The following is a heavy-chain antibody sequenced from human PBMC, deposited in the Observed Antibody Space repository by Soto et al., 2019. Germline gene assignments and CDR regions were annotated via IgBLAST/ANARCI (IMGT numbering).Heavy chain of an antibody. J-gene: IGHJ5*02. CDR3: GRCGGGWLQSSWFQP. CDR2: IYYSGST. D-gene: IGHD5-12*01. Sequence: QVQLQESGPGLVKPSETLSLTCTVSGGSISSYYWSWIRQPPGKGLEWIGYIYYSGSTNYNPSLKSRVTISVDTAKNPVSLEVSSGTGADTAGDYCGRCGGGWLQSSWFQPWGQGNLVTGS. CDR1: GGSISSYY. V-gene: IGHV4-59*08.